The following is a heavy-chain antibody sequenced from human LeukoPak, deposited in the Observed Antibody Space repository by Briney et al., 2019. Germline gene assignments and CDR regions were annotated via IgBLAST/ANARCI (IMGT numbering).Heavy chain of an antibody. V-gene: IGHV3-48*03. CDR1: GFTFSSYE. CDR3: ARDYYGSGMNDY. Sequence: GGPLRLSCAASGFTFSSYEMNWVRQAPGKGLEWVSYISSSGSPIYYADSVKGRFTISRDNAKNSLYLQMNSLRAEDTAVYYCARDYYGSGMNDYWGQGTLVTVSP. CDR2: ISSSGSPI. D-gene: IGHD3-10*01. J-gene: IGHJ4*02.